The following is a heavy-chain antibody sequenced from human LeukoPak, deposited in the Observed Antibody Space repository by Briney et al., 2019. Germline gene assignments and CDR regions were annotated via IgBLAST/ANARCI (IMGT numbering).Heavy chain of an antibody. J-gene: IGHJ4*02. CDR1: GGSIGSHY. V-gene: IGHV4-59*11. D-gene: IGHD3-10*01. CDR3: ANGDYYGAGRAHY. Sequence: SETLSLTCTVSGGSIGSHYWTWIRQPPGKGLEWIGYMFHSGSPNYNPSLKSRLTISIDTSKNQFSLRLSSVTAADTAVYYCANGDYYGAGRAHYWGQGILVTVSS. CDR2: MFHSGSP.